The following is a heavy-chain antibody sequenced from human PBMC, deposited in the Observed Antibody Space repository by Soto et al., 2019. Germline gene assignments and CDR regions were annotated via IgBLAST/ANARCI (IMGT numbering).Heavy chain of an antibody. CDR1: GDSIISSDFY. CDR2: IFYLGSS. V-gene: IGHV4-39*01. D-gene: IGHD3-3*02. Sequence: PSETLSLTCTVSGDSIISSDFYWGWVRQPPGKGREWIGSIFYLGSSYYNPSLKSRVTMSVDTSKNQFSLRLRSVTAADTALYFCARHSLALRKNNWFDPWGQGIMVTVSS. J-gene: IGHJ5*02. CDR3: ARHSLALRKNNWFDP.